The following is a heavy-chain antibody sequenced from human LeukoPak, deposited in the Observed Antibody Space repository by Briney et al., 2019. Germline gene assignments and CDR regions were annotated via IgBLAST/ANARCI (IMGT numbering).Heavy chain of an antibody. CDR2: IIPIFGIA. CDR3: ARGGGAAGPRGWFDP. J-gene: IGHJ5*02. CDR1: GGTFSSYA. V-gene: IGHV1-69*04. D-gene: IGHD6-13*01. Sequence: SVKVSCKASGGTFSSYAISWVRQAPGQGLEWMGRIIPIFGIANYAQKYQGRVTITADKSTSTAYMELSSLRSEDTAVYYCARGGGAAGPRGWFDPWGQGTLVTVSS.